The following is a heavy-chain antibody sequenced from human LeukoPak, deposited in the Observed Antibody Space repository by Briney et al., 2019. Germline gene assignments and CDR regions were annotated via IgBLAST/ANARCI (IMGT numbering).Heavy chain of an antibody. J-gene: IGHJ5*02. Sequence: RASVKVSCKASGYTFTSYGISWVRQAPGQGLEXXXXISAYNGNTNYAQKLQGRVTMTTDTSTSTAYMELRSLRSDDTAVYYCARGLTTRGTWFDPWGQGTLVTVSS. CDR3: ARGLTTRGTWFDP. CDR1: GYTFTSYG. CDR2: ISAYNGNT. V-gene: IGHV1-18*01. D-gene: IGHD1-1*01.